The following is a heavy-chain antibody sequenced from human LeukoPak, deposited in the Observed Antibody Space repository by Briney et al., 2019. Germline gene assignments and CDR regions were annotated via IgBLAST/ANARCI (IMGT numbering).Heavy chain of an antibody. Sequence: PGGSLRLSCAASGFTFSSYSMNWVRQAPGKGLEWVSYISSSSSTIYYADSVKGRFTTSRDNAKNSLYLRMNSLRAEDTAVYYCARPVTQGPYYFDYWGQGTLVTVSS. J-gene: IGHJ4*01. D-gene: IGHD4-17*01. CDR1: GFTFSSYS. CDR2: ISSSSSTI. CDR3: ARPVTQGPYYFDY. V-gene: IGHV3-48*01.